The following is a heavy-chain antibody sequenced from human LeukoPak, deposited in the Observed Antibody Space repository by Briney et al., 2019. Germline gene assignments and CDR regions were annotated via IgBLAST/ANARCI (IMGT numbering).Heavy chain of an antibody. V-gene: IGHV4-61*02. J-gene: IGHJ4*02. CDR3: ARDTVRYYFDY. D-gene: IGHD4-11*01. CDR2: IYTSGST. Sequence: SETLSLTCTVSGGSISSGSYYWSWIRQPAGKGLEWIGRIYTSGSTNYNPSLKSRVTISVDTSKNQFSLKLSSVTAADTAVYYCARDTVRYYFDYWGQGTLVSVSS. CDR1: GGSISSGSYY.